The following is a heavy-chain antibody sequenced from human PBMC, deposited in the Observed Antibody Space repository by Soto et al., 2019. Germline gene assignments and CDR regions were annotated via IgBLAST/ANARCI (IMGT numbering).Heavy chain of an antibody. Sequence: EASVKVSCKASGGTFSSYAISWVRQAPGQGLEWMGGIIPIFGTANYAQKVQGRVTITADESTSTAYMELSRLRTEGTAVYYCARQPYDSGWESYRGSELLSTRFDYWGQGTLVTVSS. J-gene: IGHJ4*02. CDR3: ARQPYDSGWESYRGSELLSTRFDY. CDR2: IIPIFGTA. D-gene: IGHD3-16*02. V-gene: IGHV1-69*13. CDR1: GGTFSSYA.